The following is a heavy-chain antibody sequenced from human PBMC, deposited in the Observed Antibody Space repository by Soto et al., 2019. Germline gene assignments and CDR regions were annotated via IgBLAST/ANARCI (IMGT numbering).Heavy chain of an antibody. CDR2: MNPRSGET. V-gene: IGHV1-8*01. CDR1: GYPFMNYD. D-gene: IGHD2-21*02. CDR3: ARRAVTVYD. Sequence: VYLEQSGAEVKKPGASVKVSCKPSGYPFMNYDLNWVRQATGKIPEWIGWMNPRSGETGLAQRVQGRVTMTRDIYTSTASLSLVGLSSEDEAVYYCARRAVTVYDWGQGTPVTVSP. J-gene: IGHJ4*02.